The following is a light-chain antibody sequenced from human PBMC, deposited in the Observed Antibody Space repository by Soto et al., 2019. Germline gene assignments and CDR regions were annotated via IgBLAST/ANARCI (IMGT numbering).Light chain of an antibody. CDR3: QQFSGSVT. CDR1: QSVRSTY. J-gene: IGKJ4*01. V-gene: IGKV3-20*01. CDR2: GAS. Sequence: EVVLTQSPGTLSLSPGERATLSCRASQSVRSTYLAWYQQKPGQAPRLLIYGASKRQRGVPDRFSGGGSETDFTLTISSLEPEDFAVYSCQQFSGSVTFGGGTRVDIK.